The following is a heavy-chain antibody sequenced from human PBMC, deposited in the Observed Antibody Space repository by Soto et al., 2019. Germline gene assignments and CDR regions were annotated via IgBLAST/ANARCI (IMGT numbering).Heavy chain of an antibody. CDR3: TITSTY. J-gene: IGHJ4*02. Sequence: GSLRLSCAASGFTFSSAWMNWVRQAPGKGLEWVGRIQTKTDGGTTDYAAPVKGRFTISRDDSKNMLFLQMNSLKTEDTAVYFCTITSTYWGQGTLVTVSS. V-gene: IGHV3-15*07. CDR1: GFTFSSAW. CDR2: IQTKTDGGTT. D-gene: IGHD2-2*01.